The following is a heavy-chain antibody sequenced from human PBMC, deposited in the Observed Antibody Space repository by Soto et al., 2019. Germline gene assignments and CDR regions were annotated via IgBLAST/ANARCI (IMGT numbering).Heavy chain of an antibody. Sequence: SVQVSCKASGGTFSSYAISWVRQAPGQGLEWMGGIIPIFGTANYAHKFQGRVTSTADESTSTAYMELSSLRSEDTAVYYCARGYCTNGVCPIDYWGQGTLVTVSP. CDR3: ARGYCTNGVCPIDY. CDR2: IIPIFGTA. D-gene: IGHD2-8*01. CDR1: GGTFSSYA. V-gene: IGHV1-69*13. J-gene: IGHJ4*02.